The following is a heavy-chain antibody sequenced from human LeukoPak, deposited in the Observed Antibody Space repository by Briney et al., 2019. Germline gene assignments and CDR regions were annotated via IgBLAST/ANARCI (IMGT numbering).Heavy chain of an antibody. V-gene: IGHV3-13*04. D-gene: IGHD3-10*01. J-gene: IGHJ3*02. CDR1: GFPFSSYD. CDR2: IDTAGGT. Sequence: PGGSVSLFRAASGFPFSSYDMHWVGQATGKGLEWVSGIDTAGGTYSPASVKGRFTISRENARNSLYLQMNNLRVGDTAMYYCARRSHGLGSYSDAYDIWGQGTLVTVSS. CDR3: ARRSHGLGSYSDAYDI.